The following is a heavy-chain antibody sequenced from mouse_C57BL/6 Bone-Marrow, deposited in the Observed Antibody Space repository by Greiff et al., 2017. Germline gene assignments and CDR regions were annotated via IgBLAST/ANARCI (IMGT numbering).Heavy chain of an antibody. D-gene: IGHD6-1*01. CDR1: EYEFPSHD. CDR2: INSAGGST. CDR3: ARHGQPTMDY. V-gene: IGHV5-2*01. Sequence: EVKVVESGGGLVQPGESLKLSCESNEYEFPSHDMSWVRKTPEKRLALVAAINSAGGSTYYPDTMERRFIISRDNTKKTLYMQMSSLKSEDTALYYCARHGQPTMDYWGQGTSVTVSS. J-gene: IGHJ4*01.